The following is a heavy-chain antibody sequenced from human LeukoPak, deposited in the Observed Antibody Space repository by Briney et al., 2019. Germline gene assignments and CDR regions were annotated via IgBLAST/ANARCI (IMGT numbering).Heavy chain of an antibody. Sequence: SETLSLTCAVYGGSFSGYYWSWIRQPPGKGLEWIGRIYTSGSTNYNPSLKSRVTMSVDTSKNQFSLKLSSVTAADTAVYYCARGGWYEVVDYWGQGTLVTVSS. CDR3: ARGGWYEVVDY. D-gene: IGHD6-19*01. CDR1: GGSFSGYY. V-gene: IGHV4-59*10. J-gene: IGHJ4*02. CDR2: IYTSGST.